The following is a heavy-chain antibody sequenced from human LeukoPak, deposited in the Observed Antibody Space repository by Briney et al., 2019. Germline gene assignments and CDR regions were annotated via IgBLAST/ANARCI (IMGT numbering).Heavy chain of an antibody. V-gene: IGHV1-2*02. CDR3: ARSPHILTGENFDY. J-gene: IGHJ4*02. CDR2: INLNSGGT. CDR1: GYTFTGSY. D-gene: IGHD3-9*01. Sequence: ASVEVSCKASGYTFTGSYMHWVRQAPGQGLEWMGWINLNSGGTNYAQKFQVGVTMTRDTSISTAYMELSRLRSDDTAVYYCARSPHILTGENFDYWGQGTLVTVSS.